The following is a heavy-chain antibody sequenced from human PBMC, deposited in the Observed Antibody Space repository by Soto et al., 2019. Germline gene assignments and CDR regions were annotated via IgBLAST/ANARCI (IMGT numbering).Heavy chain of an antibody. Sequence: QVHLQQWGAGLLKPSETLSLTCAVYGESFIGYYWTWIRQPPGKGLEWIGEINHRGSTNYNPSLKSRVTISIDTSKNQFALNLTSVTAADTSVYYCARTDIVTTNWFDPWGQGTLVTVSS. CDR2: INHRGST. CDR1: GESFIGYY. D-gene: IGHD5-12*01. J-gene: IGHJ5*02. CDR3: ARTDIVTTNWFDP. V-gene: IGHV4-34*02.